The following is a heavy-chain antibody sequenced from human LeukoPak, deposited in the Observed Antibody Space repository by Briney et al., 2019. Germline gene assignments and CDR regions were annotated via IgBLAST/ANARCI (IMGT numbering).Heavy chain of an antibody. V-gene: IGHV4-34*01. CDR3: AREACSGNDCTSFDY. CDR2: INHSESI. CDR1: GGSFSGYY. Sequence: SETLSLTCAVYGGSFSGYYWSWLRQPPGKGLEWIAEINHSESINYNPSLESRVTISVDTSKNQFSLKLNSVTAADTAVYYCAREACSGNDCTSFDYWGRGTLVTVSS. D-gene: IGHD2-15*01. J-gene: IGHJ4*02.